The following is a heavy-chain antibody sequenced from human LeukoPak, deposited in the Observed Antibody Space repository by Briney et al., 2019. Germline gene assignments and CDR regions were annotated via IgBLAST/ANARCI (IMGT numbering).Heavy chain of an antibody. Sequence: SAETLSLTCAVYGGSFSGYYWSWIRQPPGKGLEWIGEINHSGSTNYNPSLKSRVTISVHTSQNQFSQKLSSVTAADTAVYYGGRGRGGSGAAAGTRWFDPWGEGTLVTVSS. CDR2: INHSGST. CDR3: GRGRGGSGAAAGTRWFDP. J-gene: IGHJ5*02. D-gene: IGHD6-13*01. V-gene: IGHV4-34*01. CDR1: GGSFSGYY.